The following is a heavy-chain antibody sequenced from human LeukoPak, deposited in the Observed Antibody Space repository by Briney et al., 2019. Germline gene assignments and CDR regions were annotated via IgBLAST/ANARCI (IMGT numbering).Heavy chain of an antibody. Sequence: NPSETLSLTCAVYGGSFNTFYWSWIRQPPGKGLEWIGQINRYGSANYDPSLKSRVAISLDTSKNQFSLKVTSVTAADTAVYYCARDSPYSPHDSWGQGTLVTVSS. D-gene: IGHD4-11*01. CDR1: GGSFNTFY. J-gene: IGHJ4*02. CDR2: INRYGSA. V-gene: IGHV4-34*01. CDR3: ARDSPYSPHDS.